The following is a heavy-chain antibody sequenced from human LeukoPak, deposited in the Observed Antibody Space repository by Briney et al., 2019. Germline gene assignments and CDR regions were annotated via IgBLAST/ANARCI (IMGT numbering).Heavy chain of an antibody. CDR2: ISYDGSNK. CDR3: AKEGGYDYWYFDC. J-gene: IGHJ4*02. CDR1: GFTFSSYG. D-gene: IGHD5-12*01. Sequence: PGRSLRLSCAASGFTFSSYGMHWVRQAPGKGLEWVAVISYDGSNKYYADSVKGRFTISRDNSKDTLYLQMNSLRAEDTAVYYCAKEGGYDYWYFDCWGQGTLVTVSS. V-gene: IGHV3-30*18.